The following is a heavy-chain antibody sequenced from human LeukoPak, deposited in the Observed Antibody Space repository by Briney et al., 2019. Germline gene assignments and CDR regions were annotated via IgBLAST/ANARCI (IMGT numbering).Heavy chain of an antibody. CDR3: AKDKVPDGKWDIDY. CDR1: GFLFSTYT. D-gene: IGHD1-26*01. Sequence: PGGSLRLSCAASGFLFSTYTVNWVRQAPGQGLEWVAALAAASGTRYYANSVKGRFTISRDNSKNTVFLQMNSLRVEDTAVYYCAKDKVPDGKWDIDYWGQGTLVTVSP. CDR2: LAAASGTR. J-gene: IGHJ4*02. V-gene: IGHV3-23*01.